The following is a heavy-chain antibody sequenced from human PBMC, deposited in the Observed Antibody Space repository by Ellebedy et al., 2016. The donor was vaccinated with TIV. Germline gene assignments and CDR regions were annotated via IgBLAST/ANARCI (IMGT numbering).Heavy chain of an antibody. D-gene: IGHD2-15*01. CDR2: MFHSGNS. CDR1: SGSITSYY. J-gene: IGHJ4*02. Sequence: MPSETLSLTCSVSSGSITSYYWSWIRQPPGKGLEWLGHMFHSGNSDDNPSLKGRVTMSLDTSKNQFSLRLTSVTAADTAVYYCASFTNSWRHDYWGQGTLVTVSP. CDR3: ASFTNSWRHDY. V-gene: IGHV4-59*01.